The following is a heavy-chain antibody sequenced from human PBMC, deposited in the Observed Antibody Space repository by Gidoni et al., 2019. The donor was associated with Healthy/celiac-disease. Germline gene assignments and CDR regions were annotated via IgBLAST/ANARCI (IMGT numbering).Heavy chain of an antibody. CDR2: ISGSGGST. Sequence: EVQLLESGGGLVQPGGSLRLSCVAPGFTFSSYAMSWARQVPGKGLEWVSAISGSGGSTYYADSVKGRCTISRDNSKNTLYLQMNSLRAEDTAVYYCAKDGRYSRGWSDYWGQGTLVTVSS. J-gene: IGHJ4*02. D-gene: IGHD6-19*01. CDR3: AKDGRYSRGWSDY. CDR1: GFTFSSYA. V-gene: IGHV3-23*01.